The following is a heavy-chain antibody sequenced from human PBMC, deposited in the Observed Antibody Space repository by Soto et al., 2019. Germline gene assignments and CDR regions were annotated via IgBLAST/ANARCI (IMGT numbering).Heavy chain of an antibody. CDR1: GGSISSSSYY. J-gene: IGHJ4*02. CDR2: IYYSGST. CDR3: ARHLSSSFNYSDY. D-gene: IGHD6-13*01. Sequence: ASETLSLTCTVSGGSISSSSYYWGWIRQPPGKGLEWIGSIYYSGSTYYNPSLKSRVTISVDTSKNQFSLKLSSVTAADTAVYYCARHLSSSFNYSDYWGQGTLVTVSS. V-gene: IGHV4-39*01.